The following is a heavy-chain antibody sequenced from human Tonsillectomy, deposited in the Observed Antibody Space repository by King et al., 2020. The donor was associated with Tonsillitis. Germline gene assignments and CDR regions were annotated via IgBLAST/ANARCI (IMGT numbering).Heavy chain of an antibody. CDR1: GASISSSY. J-gene: IGHJ4*02. Sequence: VQLQESGPGLVKPSETLSLTCTVTGASISSSYWTWIRQPPGKGLEWIGYIYYSGVTNYNPSLKGRVTISVDTSKNEFSLRLSSVTAADTAVYYCASFSIFGVVGVDYWGQGNLVTVSA. CDR2: IYYSGVT. V-gene: IGHV4-59*01. CDR3: ASFSIFGVVGVDY. D-gene: IGHD3-3*01.